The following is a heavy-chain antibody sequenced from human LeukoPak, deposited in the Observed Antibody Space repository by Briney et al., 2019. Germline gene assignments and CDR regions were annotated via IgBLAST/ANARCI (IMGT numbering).Heavy chain of an antibody. V-gene: IGHV1-18*01. CDR3: ARVGYYDSSGFGYFQH. Sequence: ASVKVSCKASGYTFSIYGISWVRQAPGQGLEWMGWISGYSGNTNYAQKLQGRVTMTTDISTSTAYMDLRSLRSDDTAVYYCARVGYYDSSGFGYFQHWGQGTLVTVSS. J-gene: IGHJ1*01. D-gene: IGHD3-22*01. CDR1: GYTFSIYG. CDR2: ISGYSGNT.